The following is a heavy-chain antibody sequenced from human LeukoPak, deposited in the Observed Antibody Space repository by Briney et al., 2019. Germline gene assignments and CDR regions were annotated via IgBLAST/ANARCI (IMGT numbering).Heavy chain of an antibody. CDR1: GDSVSSNSAA. CDR2: TYYRSKWYN. J-gene: IGHJ3*02. D-gene: IGHD1-26*01. CDR3: ARATNSGSYPGDAFDI. Sequence: SQTLSLTCAISGDSVSSNSAAWNWIRQSPSRGLEWLGRTYYRSKWYNDYAVSVKSRITINPDTSKNQFSLQLNSVTPEDTAVYYCARATNSGSYPGDAFDIWGQGTMVTVSS. V-gene: IGHV6-1*01.